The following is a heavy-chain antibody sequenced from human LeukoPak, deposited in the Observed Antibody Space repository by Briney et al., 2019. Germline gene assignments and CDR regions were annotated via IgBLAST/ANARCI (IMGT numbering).Heavy chain of an antibody. D-gene: IGHD3-16*02. J-gene: IGHJ5*02. V-gene: IGHV4-34*01. CDR3: ARGRVITTRNWFDP. CDR1: GGSFSGYY. Sequence: SETLSLTCAVYGGSFSGYYWSWIRQPPVKGLEWIGEINHSGSTNYNPSLKSRVTISVDTSKNQFSLKLSSVTAADTAVYYCARGRVITTRNWFDPWGQGTLVTVSS. CDR2: INHSGST.